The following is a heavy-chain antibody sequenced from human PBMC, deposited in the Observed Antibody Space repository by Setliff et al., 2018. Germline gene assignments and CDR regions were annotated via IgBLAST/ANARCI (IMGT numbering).Heavy chain of an antibody. CDR1: GFTFSSYG. J-gene: IGHJ6*03. D-gene: IGHD3-16*01. Sequence: GGSLRLSCAASGFTFSSYGMHWVRQAPGKGLEWVAFIRFDGTNKYYADSVKGRFTISRDNSKNTLYLQVNTLRPEDTAVYYCVKWDSKYVSGSHYMDVWGKGTTVTVSS. V-gene: IGHV3-30*02. CDR2: IRFDGTNK. CDR3: VKWDSKYVSGSHYMDV.